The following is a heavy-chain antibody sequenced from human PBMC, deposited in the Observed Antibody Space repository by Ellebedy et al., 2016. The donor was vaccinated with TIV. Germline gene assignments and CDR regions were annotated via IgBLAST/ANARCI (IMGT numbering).Heavy chain of an antibody. CDR1: GGSISGSSYY. J-gene: IGHJ6*03. D-gene: IGHD3-10*01. CDR3: ARTTERGRLTSSVSYFSPSYYYFYYMDV. V-gene: IGHV4-61*05. Sequence: MPSETLSLTCTVSGGSISGSSYYWGWIRQHPGKGLAWIGYIYYTTSTNYNPSPKSRVSISVHTSQNQFSLKVSSVTAADTAVYYCARTTERGRLTSSVSYFSPSYYYFYYMDVWGKGTTVTVSS. CDR2: IYYTTST.